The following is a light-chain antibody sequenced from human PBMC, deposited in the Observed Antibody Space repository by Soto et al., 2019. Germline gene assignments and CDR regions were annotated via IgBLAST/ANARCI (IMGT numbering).Light chain of an antibody. CDR1: QGIGSY. CDR3: QQLNNYHLT. CDR2: AAS. J-gene: IGKJ4*01. Sequence: DIQLTQSPSFLSASVGDRFTITCRASQGIGSYLAWYQQKPGKAPNLLIYAASTLQSGVPSRFSGSGSGTEFTLTISRLQPEDFADYYCQQLNNYHLTFGGGTKVEI. V-gene: IGKV1-9*01.